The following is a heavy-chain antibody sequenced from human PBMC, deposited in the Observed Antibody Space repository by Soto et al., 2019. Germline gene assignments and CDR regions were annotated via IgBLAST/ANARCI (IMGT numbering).Heavy chain of an antibody. CDR2: ISGSGGST. V-gene: IGHV3-23*01. Sequence: GGSLRLSCAASGFTFSSYAMSWVRQAPGKGLEWVSAISGSGGSTYYADSVKGRFTTSRDNSKNTLYLQMNSLRAEDTAVYYCAKYDFWSGYPMGWFDPWGQGTLVTVSS. J-gene: IGHJ5*02. D-gene: IGHD3-3*01. CDR3: AKYDFWSGYPMGWFDP. CDR1: GFTFSSYA.